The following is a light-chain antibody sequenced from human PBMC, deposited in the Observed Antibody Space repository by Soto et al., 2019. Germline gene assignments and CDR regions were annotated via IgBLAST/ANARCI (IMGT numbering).Light chain of an antibody. Sequence: EIVLTQSPGTLSLSPGERATLSCRASQSVSSSYLAWYQQKPGQAPRLLIYGASSRATGIQDRFSGSGSGTDFTLTFRSLEPEDFAVYYCQQYSNWPITFGQGTRLEIK. V-gene: IGKV3D-20*02. CDR2: GAS. CDR3: QQYSNWPIT. CDR1: QSVSSSY. J-gene: IGKJ5*01.